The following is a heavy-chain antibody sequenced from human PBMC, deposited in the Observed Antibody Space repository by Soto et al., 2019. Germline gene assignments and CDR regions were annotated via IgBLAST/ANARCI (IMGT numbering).Heavy chain of an antibody. Sequence: PGGSLRLSCAASGFTFSSYWMSWVRQAPGKGLEWVANIKQDGSEKYYVDSVKGRFTISRDNAKNSLYLQMNSLRAEDTAVYYCARDSVAAAGTTFDYWGQGTLVTVSS. CDR1: GFTFSSYW. V-gene: IGHV3-7*01. J-gene: IGHJ4*02. CDR2: IKQDGSEK. D-gene: IGHD6-13*01. CDR3: ARDSVAAAGTTFDY.